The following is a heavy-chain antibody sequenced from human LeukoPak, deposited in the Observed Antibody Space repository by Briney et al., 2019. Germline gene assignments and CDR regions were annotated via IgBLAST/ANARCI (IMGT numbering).Heavy chain of an antibody. J-gene: IGHJ5*02. D-gene: IGHD4-17*01. CDR2: IYYSGST. V-gene: IGHV4-59*08. CDR3: ARGGPPGDYGDYGWFDP. CDR1: GGSISSYY. Sequence: ASETLSLTCTVSGGSISSYYWSWIRQPPGKGLEWIGYIYYSGSTNYNPSLKSRVTISVDTSKNQFSLKLSSVTAADTAVYYCARGGPPGDYGDYGWFDPWGQGTLVTVSS.